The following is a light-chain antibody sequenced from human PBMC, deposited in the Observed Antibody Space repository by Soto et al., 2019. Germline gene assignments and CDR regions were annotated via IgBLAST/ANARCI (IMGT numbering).Light chain of an antibody. Sequence: SYELTQPPSVSVSPGQTASITCSGDKLGDKYACWYQQKPGQSTVLVIYQDSKRPSGIRERFSGSNSGNKATLTISGTQAMDEADYYCQAWDSSSLVFGTGTKVTVL. V-gene: IGLV3-1*01. J-gene: IGLJ1*01. CDR2: QDS. CDR1: KLGDKY. CDR3: QAWDSSSLV.